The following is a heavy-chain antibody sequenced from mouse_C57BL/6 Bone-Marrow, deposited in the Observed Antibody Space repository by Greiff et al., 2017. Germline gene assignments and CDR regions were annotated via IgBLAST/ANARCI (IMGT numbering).Heavy chain of an antibody. CDR2: ISYDGSN. J-gene: IGHJ3*01. V-gene: IGHV3-6*01. CDR1: GYSITSGYY. Sequence: EVKLMESGPGLVKPSQSLSLTCSVTGYSITSGYYRNWIRQFPGNKLEWMGYISYDGSNNYNPTFKKRNSITRDTSTNQFFLKLNSVTTEDTATYYYARDRPYSYEEAWFAYWGRGTLVTVTA. CDR3: ARDRPYSYEEAWFAY. D-gene: IGHD1-1*01.